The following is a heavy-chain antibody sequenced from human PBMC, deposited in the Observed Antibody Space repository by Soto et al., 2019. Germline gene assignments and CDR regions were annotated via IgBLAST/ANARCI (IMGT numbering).Heavy chain of an antibody. J-gene: IGHJ3*02. CDR1: GFTFSGSA. V-gene: IGHV3-73*01. CDR2: IRSKANSYAT. CDR3: TRGTLGIAVSGTANCDETDAFDI. D-gene: IGHD6-19*01. Sequence: EVQLVESGGGLVQPGGSLKLSCAASGFTFSGSAMHWVRQASGKGLEWVGRIRSKANSYATEYAASVKGRFTISRDDSKHRADLQMNSLKTEDTAVYYCTRGTLGIAVSGTANCDETDAFDIWGQGTMVTVSS.